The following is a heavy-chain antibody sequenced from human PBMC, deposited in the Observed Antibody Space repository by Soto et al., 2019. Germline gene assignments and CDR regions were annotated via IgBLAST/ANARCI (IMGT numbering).Heavy chain of an antibody. CDR2: ISPSSSTI. V-gene: IGHV3-48*01. Sequence: PGVSLRLSFAASGFTFSNYGMNWVRQAPGKGLEWVSYISPSSSTIYYAEYVKGRFTISRENAMNSLYLQMNSLRAEDTAIYYCARAYSSSSGKNAFDFWGQGT. CDR1: GFTFSNYG. CDR3: ARAYSSSSGKNAFDF. J-gene: IGHJ3*01. D-gene: IGHD6-13*01.